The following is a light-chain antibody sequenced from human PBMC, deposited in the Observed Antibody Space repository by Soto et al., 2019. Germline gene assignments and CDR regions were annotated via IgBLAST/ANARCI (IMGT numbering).Light chain of an antibody. CDR3: EQSYSTPRT. Sequence: DIQMTQSPSSLSASVGDRVTITCRASQSIDRYLSWFRQKPGIVPEVLIYAASNLQSGVPSRFSGTGSGTDFTLTISSLQPDDFAIYYCEQSYSTPRTFGQGTKLEI. V-gene: IGKV1-39*01. J-gene: IGKJ2*01. CDR2: AAS. CDR1: QSIDRY.